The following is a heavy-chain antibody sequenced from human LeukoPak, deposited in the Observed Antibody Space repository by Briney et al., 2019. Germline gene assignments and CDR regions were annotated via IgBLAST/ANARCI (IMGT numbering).Heavy chain of an antibody. V-gene: IGHV4-4*02. Sequence: PSGTLSLTCAVSGGSISSSNWWSWVRQPPGKGLEWIGEIYHSGSTNYNPSLKSRVTISVDKSKNQFSLKLSSVTAADTAVYYCARAAGQYYGSGSYYTPFDYWGQGTLVTVSS. J-gene: IGHJ4*02. D-gene: IGHD3-10*01. CDR1: GGSISSSNW. CDR2: IYHSGST. CDR3: ARAAGQYYGSGSYYTPFDY.